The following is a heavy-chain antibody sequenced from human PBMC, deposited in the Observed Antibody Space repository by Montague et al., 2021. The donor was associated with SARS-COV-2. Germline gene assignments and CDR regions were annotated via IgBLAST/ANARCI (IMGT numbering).Heavy chain of an antibody. CDR3: AKSAWGVTDAFDI. D-gene: IGHD1-26*01. CDR1: EFAFSSYA. J-gene: IGHJ3*02. Sequence: SLRLSCAASEFAFSSYAMSWVRQAPGKGLEWVSAIYSGGSSTFYADSVKGRFTISRDNSKNTLYLQMNSLRAEDTAVYYCAKSAWGVTDAFDIWGQGTVVTVSS. V-gene: IGHV3-23*03. CDR2: IYSGGSST.